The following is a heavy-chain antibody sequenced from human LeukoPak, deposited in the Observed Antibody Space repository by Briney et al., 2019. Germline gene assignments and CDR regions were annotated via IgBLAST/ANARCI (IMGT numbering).Heavy chain of an antibody. D-gene: IGHD1-1*01. CDR3: ASATGTTFYDAFDI. V-gene: IGHV3-7*01. Sequence: GSLRLSCSASGFTFSSYWMSWVRQAPGKGLEWVANIKQDGSEKYYVDSVKGRFTISRDNAKNSLYLQMNSLRAEDTAVYYCASATGTTFYDAFDIWGQGTMVTVSS. J-gene: IGHJ3*02. CDR1: GFTFSSYW. CDR2: IKQDGSEK.